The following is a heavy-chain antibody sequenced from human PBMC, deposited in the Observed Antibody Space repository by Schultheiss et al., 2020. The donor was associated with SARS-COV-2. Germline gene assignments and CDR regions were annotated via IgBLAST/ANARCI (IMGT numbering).Heavy chain of an antibody. J-gene: IGHJ6*02. CDR1: GFTVSSNY. D-gene: IGHD3-22*01. V-gene: IGHV3-53*01. CDR2: IYSGGST. Sequence: GGSLRLSCAASGFTVSSNYMSWVRQAPGKGLEWVSVIYSGGSTYYADSVKGRFTISRDNSKNTLYLQMNSLRAEDTAVYYCARGADDSSGYYLYYYYGMDVWGQGTTVTVSS. CDR3: ARGADDSSGYYLYYYYGMDV.